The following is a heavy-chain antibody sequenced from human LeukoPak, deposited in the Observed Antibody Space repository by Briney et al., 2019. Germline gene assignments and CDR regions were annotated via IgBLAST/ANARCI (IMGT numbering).Heavy chain of an antibody. CDR2: INNGGRT. CDR1: GGSFSGYY. CDR3: ARVMWFGDLPQSVFDY. Sequence: PSETLSLTCAVYGGSFSGYYWSWIRQPPGKGLEWIAEINNGGRTNYNPSLESRVTISVDTSKNQFSLNVRSVTAADTAVYYCARVMWFGDLPQSVFDYWGQGNLVTVSS. V-gene: IGHV4-34*01. D-gene: IGHD3-10*01. J-gene: IGHJ4*02.